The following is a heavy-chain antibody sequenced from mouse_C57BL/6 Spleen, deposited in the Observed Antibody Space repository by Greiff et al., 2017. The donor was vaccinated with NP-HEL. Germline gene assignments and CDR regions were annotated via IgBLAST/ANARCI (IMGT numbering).Heavy chain of an antibody. J-gene: IGHJ4*01. CDR1: GYTFTSYW. Sequence: QVRLQQPGAELVRPGSSVKLSCKASGYTFTSYWMHWVKQRPIQGLEWIGNIDPSDSETHYNQKFKDKATLTVDKSSSTAYMQLSSLTSEDSAVYYCARSREDAMDYWGQGTSVTVSS. CDR2: IDPSDSET. CDR3: ARSREDAMDY. V-gene: IGHV1-52*01.